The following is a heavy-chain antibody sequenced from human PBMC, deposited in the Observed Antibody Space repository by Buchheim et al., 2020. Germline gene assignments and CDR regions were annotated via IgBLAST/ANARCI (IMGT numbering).Heavy chain of an antibody. CDR3: ARGGSIAARRRLHPNYGMDV. D-gene: IGHD6-6*01. J-gene: IGHJ6*02. CDR2: INHSGST. Sequence: QVQLQQWGAGLLKPSETLSLTCAVYGGSFSGYYWSWIRQPPGKGQEWIGEINHSGSTNYNPSLKSRVTISVDTSKNQFSLKLSSVTAADTAVYYCARGGSIAARRRLHPNYGMDVWGQGTT. V-gene: IGHV4-34*01. CDR1: GGSFSGYY.